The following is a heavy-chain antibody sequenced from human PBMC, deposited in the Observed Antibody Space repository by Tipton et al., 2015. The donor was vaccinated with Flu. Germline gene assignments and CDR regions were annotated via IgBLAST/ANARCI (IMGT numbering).Heavy chain of an antibody. Sequence: GLVKPSETLSLTCTVSGGSISSFYWSWIRQPAGKGLEWIGRIYSSGSTDYNPSLKSRVTMSVDTSKNQFSLKLSSVTAADTAVYHCARDLSAVAGSYFDYWGQGTLVTVSS. CDR3: ARDLSAVAGSYFDY. D-gene: IGHD6-19*01. V-gene: IGHV4-4*07. CDR2: IYSSGST. J-gene: IGHJ4*02. CDR1: GGSISSFY.